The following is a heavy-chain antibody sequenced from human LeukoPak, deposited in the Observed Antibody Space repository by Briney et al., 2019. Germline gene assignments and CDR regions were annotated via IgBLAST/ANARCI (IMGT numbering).Heavy chain of an antibody. CDR2: IIPIFGTA. CDR3: ARGRYCSSTSCYDAGYFQH. CDR1: GGTFSSYA. V-gene: IGHV1-69*05. J-gene: IGHJ1*01. Sequence: SVKVSCKASGGTFSSYAISWVRQAPGQGLEWMGGIIPIFGTANYAQKFQGRVTITTDESTSTAYMELSSLRSEDTAVYYCARGRYCSSTSCYDAGYFQHWGQGTLVTVSS. D-gene: IGHD2-2*01.